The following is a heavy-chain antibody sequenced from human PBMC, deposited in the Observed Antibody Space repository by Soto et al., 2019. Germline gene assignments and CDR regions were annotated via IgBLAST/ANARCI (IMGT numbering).Heavy chain of an antibody. CDR3: ARDSKWLIINGNWVDS. CDR1: GYNFINYG. CDR2: ISGSNGAT. Sequence: QAQLVQSGAEVKKPGASVKVSCKFSGYNFINYGMTWVRQAPGQGLEWMGWISGSNGATKYAQRFQARLTLTTDTSTNTAYMELRSLRLDDTAVYYCARDSKWLIINGNWVDSWGQGTLVTVSS. V-gene: IGHV1-18*04. D-gene: IGHD5-12*01. J-gene: IGHJ5*01.